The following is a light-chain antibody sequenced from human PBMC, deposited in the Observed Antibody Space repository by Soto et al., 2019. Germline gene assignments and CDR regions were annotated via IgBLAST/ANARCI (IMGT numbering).Light chain of an antibody. Sequence: ETVMTQSPGTLSVSPGERVTLSCRASQSVSNNLAWYQQRSGQAPRLLIYGASTRATGVPARFSGSGSGTDFPLTISSLEPEDFAVYYCQQRSNWPPLNTFGQATKLEIK. CDR2: GAS. CDR1: QSVSNN. V-gene: IGKV3-15*01. CDR3: QQRSNWPPLNT. J-gene: IGKJ2*01.